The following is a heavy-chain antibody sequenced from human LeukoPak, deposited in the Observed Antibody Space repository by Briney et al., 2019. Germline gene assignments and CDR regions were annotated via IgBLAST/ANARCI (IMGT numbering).Heavy chain of an antibody. CDR3: ARDGITMVRGVIKYYYGMDV. J-gene: IGHJ6*02. CDR2: IYSGGST. V-gene: IGHV3-53*01. CDR1: GFTVSSNY. Sequence: GGSLRLSCAASGFTVSSNYMSWVRQAPGKGLEWVSVIYSGGSTYYADSVKGRFTISRDNSKNTLYLQVNSLRAEDTAVYYCARDGITMVRGVIKYYYGMDVWGQGTTVTVSS. D-gene: IGHD3-10*01.